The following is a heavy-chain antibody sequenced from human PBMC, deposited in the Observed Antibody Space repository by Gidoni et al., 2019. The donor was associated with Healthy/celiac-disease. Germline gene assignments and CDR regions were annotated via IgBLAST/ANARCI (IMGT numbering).Heavy chain of an antibody. CDR2: IYYSGST. CDR1: GCSISSSSYY. Sequence: QLQLQESGPGLVKPSETLSLTCTVSGCSISSSSYYWGWIRQPPGKGLEWIGSIYYSGSTYYNPSLKSRVTISVDTSKNQFSLKLSSVTAADTAVYYCARQEYCTNGVCYTGGYFDYWGQGTLVTVSS. D-gene: IGHD2-8*01. J-gene: IGHJ4*02. CDR3: ARQEYCTNGVCYTGGYFDY. V-gene: IGHV4-39*01.